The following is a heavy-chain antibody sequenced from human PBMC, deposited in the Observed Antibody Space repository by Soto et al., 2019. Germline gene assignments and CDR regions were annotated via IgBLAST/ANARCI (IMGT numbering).Heavy chain of an antibody. CDR1: GGSISSGGYS. CDR2: IYHSGST. J-gene: IGHJ5*02. Sequence: PSETLSLTCAVSGGSISSGGYSWSWIRQPPGKGLEWIGYIYHSGSTYYNPSLKSRVTISVDRSKSQFSLKLSSVTAADTAVYYCARVPDRWGQGTLVTV. V-gene: IGHV4-30-2*01. CDR3: ARVPDR. D-gene: IGHD2-2*01.